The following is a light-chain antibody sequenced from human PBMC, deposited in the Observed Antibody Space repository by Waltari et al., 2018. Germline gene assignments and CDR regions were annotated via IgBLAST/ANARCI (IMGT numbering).Light chain of an antibody. J-gene: IGKJ1*01. CDR1: QTVSSY. V-gene: IGKV3-20*01. CDR3: HQYVESPAT. CDR2: QAS. Sequence: ELVLTQSPGTVSLSPGARATFSCWASQTVSSYLAWSQQKPGQAPRLLLYQASTRATGIPDRFSGSGSGTDFSITISRLEPEDFAMYYCHQYVESPATFGQGTKVEIK.